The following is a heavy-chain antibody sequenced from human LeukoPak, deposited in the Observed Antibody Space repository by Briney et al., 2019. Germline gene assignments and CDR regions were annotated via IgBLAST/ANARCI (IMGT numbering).Heavy chain of an antibody. D-gene: IGHD3-22*01. V-gene: IGHV3-48*03. CDR2: ISSSGSTI. CDR3: ARDTGYYDSGGYYGTNLDY. Sequence: GGSLRLSCAASGFTFSSYEMNWVRQAPGKGLEWVSYISSSGSTIYYADSVKGRFTISRDNTKNSMYLQMNSLRAEDTAVYYCARDTGYYDSGGYYGTNLDYWGQGTLVIVSS. J-gene: IGHJ4*02. CDR1: GFTFSSYE.